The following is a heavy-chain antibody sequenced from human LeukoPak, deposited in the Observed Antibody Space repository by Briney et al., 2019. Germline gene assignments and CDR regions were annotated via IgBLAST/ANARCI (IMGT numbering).Heavy chain of an antibody. CDR1: GFTFSNYA. V-gene: IGHV3-64*01. CDR3: ARGGVVIERATSIDY. J-gene: IGHJ4*02. CDR2: ISSNGGST. Sequence: EGSLRLSCAASGFTFSNYAMHWVRQAPGKGLEYVSVISSNGGSTYFANSVKGRFTISRENSKNTLYLQMGSLRAEDMAVYYCARGGVVIERATSIDYWGQGTLVTVSS. D-gene: IGHD1-26*01.